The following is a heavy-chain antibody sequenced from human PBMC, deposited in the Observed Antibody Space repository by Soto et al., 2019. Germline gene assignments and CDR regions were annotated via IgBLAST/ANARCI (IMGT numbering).Heavy chain of an antibody. J-gene: IGHJ4*02. CDR3: ARHRDWNQGQYSFDY. CDR1: GGSITSGGYY. Sequence: SETLSLTCTVSGGSITSGGYYWSWIRQRPGRGLEWIGYIYYSGSTYYNPSLKSRVTMSVDTSKIKFSLNLSSVTAADTAVYYCARHRDWNQGQYSFDYWGQGTLVTVSS. V-gene: IGHV4-31*03. CDR2: IYYSGST. D-gene: IGHD1-1*01.